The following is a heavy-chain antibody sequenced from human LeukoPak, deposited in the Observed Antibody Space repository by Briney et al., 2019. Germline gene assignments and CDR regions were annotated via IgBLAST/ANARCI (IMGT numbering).Heavy chain of an antibody. Sequence: GGSLRLSCAASGFTFSSYAMSWVRQAPGKGLEWVSAISGSGGSTYYADSVRGRFTISRDNSKNTLYLQMNSLRAEDTAVYYCAKVPSAAGVYYFDYWGQGTLVTVSS. CDR3: AKVPSAAGVYYFDY. V-gene: IGHV3-23*01. CDR2: ISGSGGST. D-gene: IGHD6-13*01. J-gene: IGHJ4*02. CDR1: GFTFSSYA.